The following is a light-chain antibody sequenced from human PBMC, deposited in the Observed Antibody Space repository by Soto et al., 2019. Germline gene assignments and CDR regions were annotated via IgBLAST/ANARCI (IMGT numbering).Light chain of an antibody. CDR1: SSNIGAGYD. CDR2: GTS. CDR3: QSYDSSLGGWV. V-gene: IGLV1-40*01. J-gene: IGLJ3*02. Sequence: QSVLTQPPSVSGAPGQRVTISCTGSSSNIGAGYDVDWYQQLQGTAPKLLIYGTSNRPSGVPDRFSCSKSGTAASLAITGLRAEDEADYYCQSYDSSLGGWVFGGGTKLAVL.